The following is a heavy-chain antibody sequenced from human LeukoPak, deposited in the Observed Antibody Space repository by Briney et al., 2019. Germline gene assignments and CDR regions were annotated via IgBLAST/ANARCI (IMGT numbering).Heavy chain of an antibody. CDR1: GGSISSSSYY. CDR3: ARRVRRSSGWYGLGAFDI. Sequence: SETLSLTCTVSGGSISSSSYYWGWIRQPPGKGLEWIGNIYYSGSTYYNPSLKSRVTISVDTSKDQFSLKLSSVTAADTAVYYCARRVRRSSGWYGLGAFDIWGQGTMVTVSS. V-gene: IGHV4-39*07. CDR2: IYYSGST. J-gene: IGHJ3*02. D-gene: IGHD6-19*01.